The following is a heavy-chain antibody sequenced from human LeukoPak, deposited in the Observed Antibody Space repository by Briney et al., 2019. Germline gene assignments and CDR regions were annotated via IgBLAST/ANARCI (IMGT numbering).Heavy chain of an antibody. CDR3: AKDQSLFWSGYFDY. Sequence: QAGGSLRLSCAASGFTFSSYAMSWVRQAPGKGLEWVSAISGSGGSTYYADSVKGRFTISRDNSKNTLYLQMNSLRAEDTAVYYCAKDQSLFWSGYFDYWGQGTLVTVSS. CDR1: GFTFSSYA. J-gene: IGHJ4*02. D-gene: IGHD3-3*01. V-gene: IGHV3-23*01. CDR2: ISGSGGST.